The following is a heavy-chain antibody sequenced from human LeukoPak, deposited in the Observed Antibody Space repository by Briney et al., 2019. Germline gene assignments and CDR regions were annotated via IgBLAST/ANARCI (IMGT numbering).Heavy chain of an antibody. J-gene: IGHJ5*02. CDR1: GFTFSSYS. D-gene: IGHD2-2*01. Sequence: GGSLRLSCAASGFTFSSYSMNWVRQAPGKGLEWVSSISSSSTYIYYADSVKGRFTISRDNARNSLYLQMNSLRAEDTAVYYCARDLSIVVVPASWFDPWGQGTLVTVSS. CDR3: ARDLSIVVVPASWFDP. CDR2: ISSSSTYI. V-gene: IGHV3-21*01.